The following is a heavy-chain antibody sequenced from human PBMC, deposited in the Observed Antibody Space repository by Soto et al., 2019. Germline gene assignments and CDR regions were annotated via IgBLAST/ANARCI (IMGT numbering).Heavy chain of an antibody. D-gene: IGHD3-10*01. V-gene: IGHV4-39*01. CDR1: GGSISSRISY. J-gene: IGHJ4*02. CDR3: ASHPTGLYFGDGPDY. Sequence: QPQLQESGPGLVKPSETLSLTCTVSGGSISSRISYWGWIRQPPGKGLEWIGSIYYSGSTYYNPSLESRVTISVDTSKNKSSLKLSAVTAADTAVYYCASHPTGLYFGDGPDYWGQGTLVTVSS. CDR2: IYYSGST.